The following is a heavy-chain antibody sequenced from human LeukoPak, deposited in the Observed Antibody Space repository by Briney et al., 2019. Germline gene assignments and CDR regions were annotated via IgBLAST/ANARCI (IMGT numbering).Heavy chain of an antibody. CDR1: GFTFRGYA. CDR2: VTGSAAGT. CDR3: AKDTPLIGDASGWSRNFFDY. V-gene: IGHV3-23*01. J-gene: IGHJ4*02. D-gene: IGHD6-19*01. Sequence: GGSLRLSCAASGFTFRGYAMSGGREAPGEGRECVSTVTGSAAGTYYAESVKGRFTISRDNSKNTLYLQMNSLRAEDTAVYYCAKDTPLIGDASGWSRNFFDYWGQGTLVTVSS.